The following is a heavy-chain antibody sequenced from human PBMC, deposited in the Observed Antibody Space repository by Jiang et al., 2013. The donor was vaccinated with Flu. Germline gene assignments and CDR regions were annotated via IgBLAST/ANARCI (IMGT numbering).Heavy chain of an antibody. J-gene: IGHJ6*02. Sequence: VISYDGSNKYYADSVKGRFTISRDNSKNTLYLQMNSLRAEDTAVYYCAKDFLNDYGVVRSYYYYGMDVWGQGTTVTVSS. CDR3: AKDFLNDYGVVRSYYYYGMDV. CDR2: ISYDGSNK. V-gene: IGHV3-30*18. D-gene: IGHD4-17*01.